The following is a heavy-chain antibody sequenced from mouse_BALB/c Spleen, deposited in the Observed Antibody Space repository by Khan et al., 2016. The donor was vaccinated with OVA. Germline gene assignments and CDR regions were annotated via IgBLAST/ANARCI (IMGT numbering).Heavy chain of an antibody. V-gene: IGHV3-2*02. CDR3: ARTARIKY. CDR1: GYSITSGYG. CDR2: ISYSGST. D-gene: IGHD1-2*01. Sequence: EVQLQESGPGLVKPSQSLSLTCTVTGYSITSGYGWNWIRQFPGNKLEWMGYISYSGSTNYNPSLKSRISITLDTSKNQFFLQWNSVTTEDTATYYCARTARIKYWGQGTTLTVSS. J-gene: IGHJ2*01.